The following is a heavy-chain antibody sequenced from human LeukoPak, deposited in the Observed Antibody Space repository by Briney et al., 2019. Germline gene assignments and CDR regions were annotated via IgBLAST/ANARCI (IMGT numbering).Heavy chain of an antibody. Sequence: ASVKVSCKASGYTFTSYYMHWVRQAPGQGLEWMGIINPSGGSTSYAQKFQGRVTMTRDTSTSTAYMELSSLRSEDTAVYYCARGGVGSYYDSSGYLDYWGQGTLVTVSP. CDR2: INPSGGST. CDR3: ARGGVGSYYDSSGYLDY. J-gene: IGHJ4*02. D-gene: IGHD3-22*01. CDR1: GYTFTSYY. V-gene: IGHV1-46*01.